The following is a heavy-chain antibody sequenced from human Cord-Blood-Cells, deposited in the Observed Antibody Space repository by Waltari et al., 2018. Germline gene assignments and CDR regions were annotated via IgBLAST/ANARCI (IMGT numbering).Heavy chain of an antibody. CDR3: TRDQGGAYCGGDCYFAY. V-gene: IGHV1-69*01. J-gene: IGHJ4*02. CDR2: IIPIFGTA. CDR1: GGTFSRYA. D-gene: IGHD2-21*02. Sequence: QVQLVQSGAEVKKPRSSVKVSCKASGGTFSRYATSWVRQRPGTGLEWMGGIIPIFGTANYAQKFQGRVTITADESTSTAYMELSSLRSEDTAVYYCTRDQGGAYCGGDCYFAYWGQGTLVTVSS.